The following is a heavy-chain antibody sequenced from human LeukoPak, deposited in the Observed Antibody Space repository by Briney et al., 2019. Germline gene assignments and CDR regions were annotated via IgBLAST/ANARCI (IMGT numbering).Heavy chain of an antibody. Sequence: PSQTLSLTCTVSGGSIGSGGYYWSWIRQPAGKGLEWIGRIYTSGSTNYNPSLKSRVTMSVDTSKNQFSLKLSSVTAADTAVYYCARDLGPTIFGVVTPYGMDVWGQGTTVTVSS. J-gene: IGHJ6*02. CDR2: IYTSGST. CDR3: ARDLGPTIFGVVTPYGMDV. CDR1: GGSIGSGGYY. V-gene: IGHV4-61*02. D-gene: IGHD3-3*01.